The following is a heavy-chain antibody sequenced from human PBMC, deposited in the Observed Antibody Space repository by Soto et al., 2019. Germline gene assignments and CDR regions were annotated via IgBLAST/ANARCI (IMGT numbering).Heavy chain of an antibody. Sequence: EVQLVESGGDLVQPGGSLRLSCAASGFTVSISYMSWVRQVPGKGLEWVSIIYSGGETYYADSVKGRFIICRDNSKNTLHLQVNGVRGEDGGVYCFAKRKFCRSSTWFGFLGQGTLVTVS. V-gene: IGHV3-66*01. J-gene: IGHJ4*02. CDR3: AKRKFCRSSTWFGF. D-gene: IGHD6-6*01. CDR1: GFTVSISY. CDR2: IYSGGET.